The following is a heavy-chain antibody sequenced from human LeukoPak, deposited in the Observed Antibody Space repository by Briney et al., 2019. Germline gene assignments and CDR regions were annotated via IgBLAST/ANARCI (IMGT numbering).Heavy chain of an antibody. D-gene: IGHD6-19*01. V-gene: IGHV4-39*07. CDR3: ARDYSSGWYGFAFDI. Sequence: SETLSLTCTVSGGSISSSSYYWGWIRQPPGKGLEWIGSIYYSGSTYYNPSLKGRVTISVDTSKNQFSLKLSSVTAADTAVYYCARDYSSGWYGFAFDIWGQGTMVTVSS. J-gene: IGHJ3*02. CDR2: IYYSGST. CDR1: GGSISSSSYY.